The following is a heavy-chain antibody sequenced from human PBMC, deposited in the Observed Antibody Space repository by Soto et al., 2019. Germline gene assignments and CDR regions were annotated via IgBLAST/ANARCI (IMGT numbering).Heavy chain of an antibody. V-gene: IGHV5-51*01. CDR1: GYSFTSYW. CDR3: ARHAEDYGPYRVYYYYGMDV. Sequence: PGESLKISCKGSGYSFTSYWIGWVRQMPGKGLEWMGIIYPGDSDTRYSPSFQGQVTISADKSISTAYLQWSSLKASDTAMYYCARHAEDYGPYRVYYYYGMDVWGQGTTVTVSS. J-gene: IGHJ6*02. D-gene: IGHD4-17*01. CDR2: IYPGDSDT.